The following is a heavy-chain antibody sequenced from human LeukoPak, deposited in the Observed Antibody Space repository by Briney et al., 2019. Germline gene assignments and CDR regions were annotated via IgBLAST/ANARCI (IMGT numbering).Heavy chain of an antibody. V-gene: IGHV3-30*04. D-gene: IGHD3-16*01. J-gene: IGHJ3*02. CDR1: GFTYSRFA. CDR2: IGIAGSFE. Sequence: PGSSLRLSCAASGFTYSRFAMNWVRQAPGKGLEWVAVIGIAGSFEHYADSLKGRFSISRDNSNTLYLQMNSLRIEDTAVYYCAREDKGEGGSAFDIWGQGTIVTVSS. CDR3: AREDKGEGGSAFDI.